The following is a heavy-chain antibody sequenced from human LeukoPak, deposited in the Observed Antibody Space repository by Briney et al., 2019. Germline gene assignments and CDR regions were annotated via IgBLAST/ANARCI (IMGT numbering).Heavy chain of an antibody. CDR1: GYTFTSYP. Sequence: ASVKVSCKASGYTFTSYPMHWVRQAPGQRLEWMGWINPGDGNTKYSQKFQGRVTMTRDTSISTAYMELSRLRSDDTAVYYCARDLPTITIFGVVPNWFDPWGQGTLVTVSS. J-gene: IGHJ5*02. CDR2: INPGDGNT. V-gene: IGHV1-3*01. CDR3: ARDLPTITIFGVVPNWFDP. D-gene: IGHD3-3*01.